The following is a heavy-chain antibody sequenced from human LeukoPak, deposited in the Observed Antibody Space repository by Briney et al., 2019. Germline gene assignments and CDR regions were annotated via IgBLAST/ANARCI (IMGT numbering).Heavy chain of an antibody. CDR3: ARETEYNWFDP. CDR2: ISSSSSYI. CDR1: GFTFSSYS. J-gene: IGHJ5*02. Sequence: GGSLRLSCAPSGFTFSSYSMNWVRQPPGKGLEWVSSISSSSSYIYYADSVKGRFPISRDNAKNSLYLQMNSLRAEDTAVYYCARETEYNWFDPWGQGTLVTVTS. V-gene: IGHV3-21*01. D-gene: IGHD3-10*01.